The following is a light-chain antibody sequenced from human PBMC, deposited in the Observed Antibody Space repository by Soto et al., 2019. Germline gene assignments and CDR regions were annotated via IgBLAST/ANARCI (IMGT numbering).Light chain of an antibody. CDR2: AAS. CDR1: QSISRY. V-gene: IGKV1-39*01. Sequence: DIQMTQSPSSLSASVGDRVTITCRASQSISRYLNWYQQKPVKAPTLLIYAASSLQSGAPSRVSGRGSGTDFTLNIISLQPEDLATYYCPQSYSTPLTFGVGTKVEIK. CDR3: PQSYSTPLT. J-gene: IGKJ4*01.